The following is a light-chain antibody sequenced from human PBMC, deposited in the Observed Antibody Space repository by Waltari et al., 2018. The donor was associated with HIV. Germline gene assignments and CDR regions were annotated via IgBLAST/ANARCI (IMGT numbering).Light chain of an antibody. CDR2: AAS. J-gene: IGKJ4*01. CDR1: QAISNS. V-gene: IGKV1-NL1*01. CDR3: QQYFSPPPLT. Sequence: DIQMTQSPSSLSASVGDRVTITCRASQAISNSLAWYQQKPGKAPKLLLYAASRLESGVPSRFSGSRSGTDHALTISSLQPEDFAVYYCQQYFSPPPLTFGGGTKVEIK.